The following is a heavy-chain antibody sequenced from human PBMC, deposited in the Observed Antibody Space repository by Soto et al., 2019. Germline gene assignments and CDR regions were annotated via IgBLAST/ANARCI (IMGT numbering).Heavy chain of an antibody. D-gene: IGHD6-6*01. CDR1: GGTFSSYA. CDR2: IIPIFGTA. V-gene: IGHV1-69*13. CDR3: ARDLPYSSSSRRFDP. Sequence: GASVKVSCKASGGTFSSYAISWVRQAPGQGLEWVGGIIPIFGTANYAQKFQGRVTITADESTSTAYMELSSLRSEDTAVYYCARDLPYSSSSRRFDPWGQGTLVTVS. J-gene: IGHJ5*02.